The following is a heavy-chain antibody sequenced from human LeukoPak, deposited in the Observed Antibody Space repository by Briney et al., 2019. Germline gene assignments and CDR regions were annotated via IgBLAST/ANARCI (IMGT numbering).Heavy chain of an antibody. Sequence: GGSLRLSCAASGFTFNSYWMSWVRQAAEKGPEWLANIRQDGSDKQYVDSVKGRFTISRDNAKNSLYLQMNSLSAEDTAVYYCARHSRGSPIDDWGQGTLVTVSS. J-gene: IGHJ4*02. CDR1: GFTFNSYW. CDR2: IRQDGSDK. D-gene: IGHD2-15*01. CDR3: ARHSRGSPIDD. V-gene: IGHV3-7*01.